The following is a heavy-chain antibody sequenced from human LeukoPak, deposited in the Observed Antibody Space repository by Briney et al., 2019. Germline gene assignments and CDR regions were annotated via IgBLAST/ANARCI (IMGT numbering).Heavy chain of an antibody. V-gene: IGHV1-2*02. CDR3: ARGSTVGATESLGFDY. CDR1: GYTFTGYY. D-gene: IGHD1-26*01. J-gene: IGHJ4*02. Sequence: ASVKVSCKASGYTFTGYYIHWVRQAPGQGLEWMGWINPNSGDTHYAQNFQGRVTMTRDTSISTAYMELSRLRSDDTAMYYCARGSTVGATESLGFDYWGQGTLVIVSS. CDR2: INPNSGDT.